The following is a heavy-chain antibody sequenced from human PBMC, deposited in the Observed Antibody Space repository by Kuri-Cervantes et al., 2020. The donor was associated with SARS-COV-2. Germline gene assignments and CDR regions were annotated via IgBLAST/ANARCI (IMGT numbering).Heavy chain of an antibody. V-gene: IGHV1-69*01. CDR1: GYTFTSYY. J-gene: IGHJ4*02. D-gene: IGHD3-16*01. CDR2: IIPIFGTA. CDR3: ARDQFGGGYFDY. Sequence: GGSLRLSCKASGYTFTSYYMHWVRQAPGQGLEWMGGIIPIFGTANYAQKFQGRVTITADESTSTAYMELSSLRSEDTAVYYCARDQFGGGYFDYWGQGTLVTVSS.